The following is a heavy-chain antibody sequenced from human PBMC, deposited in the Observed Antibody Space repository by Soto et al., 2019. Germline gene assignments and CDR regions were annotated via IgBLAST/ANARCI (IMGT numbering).Heavy chain of an antibody. J-gene: IGHJ4*02. CDR1: GFTFTSSA. Sequence: EASVKVSCKASGFTFTSSAVQWVRQARGQRLEWIGWIVVGSGNTNYAQKFQERVTITRDMSTSTAYMELSSLRSEDTAVYYCAAGSSVSGYYLFDYWGQGTLVTVSS. CDR2: IVVGSGNT. D-gene: IGHD3-22*01. CDR3: AAGSSVSGYYLFDY. V-gene: IGHV1-58*01.